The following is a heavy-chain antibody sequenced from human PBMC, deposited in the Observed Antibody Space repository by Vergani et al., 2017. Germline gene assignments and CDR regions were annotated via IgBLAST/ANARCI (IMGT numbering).Heavy chain of an antibody. CDR3: ARHKEQLVPGNYYYYYYMDV. Sequence: QLQLQESDPGLVKPSETLSLTCTVSGGSIRSTFYYWGWIRQPPGKGLEWIGTIYYRWSTYYNPSLKSRVTISVDTSKNQFSLKLNSGTAADTALYYCARHKEQLVPGNYYYYYYMDVWGKGTTVTVSS. V-gene: IGHV4-39*01. J-gene: IGHJ6*03. CDR2: IYYRWST. CDR1: GGSIRSTFYY. D-gene: IGHD6-13*01.